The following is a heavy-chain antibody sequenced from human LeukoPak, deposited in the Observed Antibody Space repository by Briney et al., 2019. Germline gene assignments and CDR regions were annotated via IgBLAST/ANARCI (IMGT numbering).Heavy chain of an antibody. V-gene: IGHV3-48*03. CDR2: ISSSGSTR. Sequence: GGSLRLSCAASGFTFSSYEINWVRQAPGKGLEWVSYISSSGSTRYYADSVKGRFTISRDNAKNSLYLQINSLRAEDTAVYYCARELMVWFGELSHFDYWGQGTLVTVSS. CDR1: GFTFSSYE. J-gene: IGHJ4*02. CDR3: ARELMVWFGELSHFDY. D-gene: IGHD3-10*01.